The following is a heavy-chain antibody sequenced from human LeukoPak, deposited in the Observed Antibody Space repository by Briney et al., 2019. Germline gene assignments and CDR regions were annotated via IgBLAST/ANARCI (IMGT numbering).Heavy chain of an antibody. Sequence: SETLSLTCTVSGGSISSYYWSWIRQPPGKGLEWIGYIYYSGSTNYNPSLKSRVTISVDTSKNQFSLKLSSVTAADTAVYYCARDYGDYVHWFDPWGQGTLVTVSS. V-gene: IGHV4-59*01. CDR1: GGSISSYY. CDR3: ARDYGDYVHWFDP. CDR2: IYYSGST. J-gene: IGHJ5*02. D-gene: IGHD4-17*01.